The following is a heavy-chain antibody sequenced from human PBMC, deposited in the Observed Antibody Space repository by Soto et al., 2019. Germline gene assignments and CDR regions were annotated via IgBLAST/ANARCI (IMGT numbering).Heavy chain of an antibody. CDR2: IDPSDSYT. D-gene: IGHD3-3*01. CDR1: GYSFTSYW. Sequence: EVQLVQSGAEVKKPGDSLRISCKGSGYSFTSYWISWLRQMPGKVLEWMGRIDPSDSYTTYSPSFKGHVTISADKSISTAYLQWSSLKASDTAMAYCARHIVGYDFWIGYYSFVYYWGHGTLVTVSS. CDR3: ARHIVGYDFWIGYYSFVYY. V-gene: IGHV5-10-1*03. J-gene: IGHJ4*01.